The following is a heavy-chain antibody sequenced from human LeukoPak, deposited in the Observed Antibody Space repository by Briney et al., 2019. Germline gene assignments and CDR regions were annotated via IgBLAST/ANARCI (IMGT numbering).Heavy chain of an antibody. CDR1: GNYW. V-gene: IGHV3-74*01. D-gene: IGHD3-22*01. CDR2: INSDVSWT. CDR3: ARGETYYYDSSGYYSGRWGYYFDY. Sequence: PGGSLRLSCAASGNYWMHWVRQAPRKGLVWVSHINSDVSWTSYAASVKGRFTISKDNAKNTVYLQVNNLRAEDTAVYYCARGETYYYDSSGYYSGRWGYYFDYWGQGTLVTVSS. J-gene: IGHJ4*02.